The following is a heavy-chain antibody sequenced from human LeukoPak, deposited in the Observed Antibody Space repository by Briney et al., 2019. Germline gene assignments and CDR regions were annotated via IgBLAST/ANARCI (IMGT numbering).Heavy chain of an antibody. J-gene: IGHJ4*02. CDR2: ISGSDDST. CDR1: GFTFSSYG. D-gene: IGHD3-16*01. Sequence: GGSLRLSCVASGFTFSSYGMSWVRQAPGKGLEWVSAISGSDDSTYYADSVRGRFTISRDVSKNTLFLQMNSLRVEDTALYYCTKAKYYHFDYWGQGTLVTVSS. V-gene: IGHV3-23*01. CDR3: TKAKYYHFDY.